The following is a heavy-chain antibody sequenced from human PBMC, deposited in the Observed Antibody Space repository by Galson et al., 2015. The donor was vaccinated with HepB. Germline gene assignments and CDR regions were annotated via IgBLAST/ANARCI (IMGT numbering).Heavy chain of an antibody. J-gene: IGHJ5*02. D-gene: IGHD3-22*01. Sequence: SLRLSCAASGFTFSSYAMSWVRQAPGKGLEWVSAISGSGGSTYYADSVKGRFTISRDNSKNTLYLQMNSLRAKDTAVYYCAKRNPGDFGMIVVPDNWFDPWGQGTLVTVSS. CDR3: AKRNPGDFGMIVVPDNWFDP. V-gene: IGHV3-23*01. CDR1: GFTFSSYA. CDR2: ISGSGGST.